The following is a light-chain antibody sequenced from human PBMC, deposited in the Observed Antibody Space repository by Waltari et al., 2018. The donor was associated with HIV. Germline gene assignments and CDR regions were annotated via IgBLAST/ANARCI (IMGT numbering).Light chain of an antibody. J-gene: IGKJ1*01. CDR2: DGS. CDR3: QQRSKGT. CDR1: QSVSIY. V-gene: IGKV3-11*01. Sequence: EFVLTQSPATLSLSPGERAILSCRASQSVSIYLGWYPQKPGQAPRLRSYDGSKRATGIPARGSGRGSGTDGTRTSSSREPEEGAREDGQQRSKGTFGQGTRVELK.